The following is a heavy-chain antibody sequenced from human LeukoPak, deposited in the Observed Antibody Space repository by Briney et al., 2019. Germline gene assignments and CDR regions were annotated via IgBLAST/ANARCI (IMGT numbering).Heavy chain of an antibody. CDR2: I. J-gene: IGHJ3*02. V-gene: IGHV3-21*01. CDR3: ARDAPQYYYDSSGYHGDI. Sequence: GGSLRLSCAASGFTFNSYSMNWARQAPGKGLEWVSSIYYADSMKGRFTISRDNAKNSLYLQINSLRAEDTAVYYCARDAPQYYYDSSGYHGDIWGQGTMVTVSS. D-gene: IGHD3-22*01. CDR1: GFTFNSYS.